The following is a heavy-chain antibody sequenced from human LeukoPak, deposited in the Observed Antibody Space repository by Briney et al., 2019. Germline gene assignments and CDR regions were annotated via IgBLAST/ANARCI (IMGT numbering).Heavy chain of an antibody. V-gene: IGHV3-20*04. CDR1: GFTFDDYG. CDR2: INWNGGST. D-gene: IGHD2-2*01. Sequence: GGSLRLSCAASGFTFDDYGMSWVRQAPGKGLEWVSGINWNGGSTGYADSVKGRFTISRDNAKNSLYLQMNSLGAEDTALYYCARAIGYCSSTSCYGFDYWGQGTLVTVSS. J-gene: IGHJ4*02. CDR3: ARAIGYCSSTSCYGFDY.